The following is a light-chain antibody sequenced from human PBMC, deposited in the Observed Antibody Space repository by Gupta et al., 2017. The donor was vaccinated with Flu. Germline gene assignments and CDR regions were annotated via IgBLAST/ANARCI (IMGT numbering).Light chain of an antibody. J-gene: IGLJ3*02. Sequence: QSALTQPASGSGSPGQSITISCTATSSDVGTYDYVSWYQHHPGKAPKLMIYQVSNRPSGVSNRFSGSKSGNTASLIISGLQAEDEADYYCSSYTTTGTPWVFGGGTKLTVL. CDR1: SSDVGTYDY. CDR3: SSYTTTGTPWV. V-gene: IGLV2-14*01. CDR2: QVS.